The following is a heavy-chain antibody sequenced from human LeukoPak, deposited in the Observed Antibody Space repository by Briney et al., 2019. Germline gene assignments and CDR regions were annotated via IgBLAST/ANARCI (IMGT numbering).Heavy chain of an antibody. CDR3: ARGGVERSIIVYFDN. V-gene: IGHV3-64*01. CDR2: ISSDGTNT. Sequence: PGGSLRLSCTASGFTFRNYALHWVRQAPGKALEFVSSISSDGTNTYYANSVKGRFSVSRDNSKNMVYLQMGSLRPEDMAVYYCARGGVERSIIVYFDNWGQGTLVTVSS. D-gene: IGHD3-10*01. CDR1: GFTFRNYA. J-gene: IGHJ4*02.